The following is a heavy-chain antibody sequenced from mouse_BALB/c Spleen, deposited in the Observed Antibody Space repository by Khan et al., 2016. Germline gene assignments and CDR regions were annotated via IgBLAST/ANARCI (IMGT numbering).Heavy chain of an antibody. J-gene: IGHJ3*01. CDR3: AGRTY. CDR1: GYSITSVNA. V-gene: IGHV3-2*02. CDR2: ISDCGRS. Sequence: EVQLQESGPGLVKPSQSLSLICTVTGYSITSVNAWNWIRQFPGNKLEWMGYISDCGRSSYNPSSKSRISITPATSKTQFFLQLNSVTTEDTATYYCAGRTYWGQGTLLTVSA.